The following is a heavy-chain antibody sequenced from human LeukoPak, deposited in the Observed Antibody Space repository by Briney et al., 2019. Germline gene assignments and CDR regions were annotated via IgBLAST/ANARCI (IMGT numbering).Heavy chain of an antibody. Sequence: GGSLRLSCAASGFTFSSYSMNWVRQAPGKGLEWVSSISSSSSYIYYADSVKGRFTISRDNAKNSLYLQMNSLRAEDTAVYYCAREVVAAAGTGDYWGQGTLVTVSS. J-gene: IGHJ4*02. CDR1: GFTFSSYS. CDR3: AREVVAAAGTGDY. D-gene: IGHD6-13*01. CDR2: ISSSSSYI. V-gene: IGHV3-21*01.